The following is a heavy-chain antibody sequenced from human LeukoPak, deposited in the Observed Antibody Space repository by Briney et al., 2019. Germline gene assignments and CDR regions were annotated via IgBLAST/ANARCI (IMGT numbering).Heavy chain of an antibody. CDR3: ARQKDAYYFDY. CDR1: GYTFTDYY. J-gene: IGHJ4*02. V-gene: IGHV1-2*02. CDR2: INPNSGGT. Sequence: GASVTVSCKASGYTFTDYYMHWVRQAPGQGLEWMGWINPNSGGTNYAQKFQGRVTMTRDTSISTAYMELSRLRSDDTAVYYCARQKDAYYFDYWGQGTLVTVSS.